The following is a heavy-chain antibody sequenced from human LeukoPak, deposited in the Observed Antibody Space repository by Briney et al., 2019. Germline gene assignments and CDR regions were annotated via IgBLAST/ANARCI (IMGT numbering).Heavy chain of an antibody. V-gene: IGHV3-23*01. J-gene: IGHJ4*02. D-gene: IGHD6-19*01. CDR2: TSGNGAKT. CDR1: GFTFGNYA. Sequence: GGSLRLSCEASGFTFGNYAMSWVRQAPGKGLEWVSATSGNGAKTYYADSVKGRFTISRDNSKNTLYLQMNSLRAEDTAVYYCAKDSGWPFDYWGQGTLVTVSS. CDR3: AKDSGWPFDY.